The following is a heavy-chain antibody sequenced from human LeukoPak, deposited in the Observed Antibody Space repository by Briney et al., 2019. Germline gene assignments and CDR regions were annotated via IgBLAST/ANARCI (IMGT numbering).Heavy chain of an antibody. Sequence: SETLSLTCNVSGYSISSGYYWAWIRQSPGKGLEWIGSIYYSGSTYYNPSLKSRVTISVDTSKNQFSLKLSSVTAADTAVYYCARHVRWELPSVWGQGTLVTVSS. CDR3: ARHVRWELPSV. J-gene: IGHJ4*02. D-gene: IGHD1-26*01. CDR1: GYSISSGYY. V-gene: IGHV4-38-2*02. CDR2: IYYSGST.